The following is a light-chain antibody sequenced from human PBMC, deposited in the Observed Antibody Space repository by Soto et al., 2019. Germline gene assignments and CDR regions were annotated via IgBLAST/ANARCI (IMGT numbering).Light chain of an antibody. V-gene: IGLV2-14*01. CDR1: SSDVGGYNY. J-gene: IGLJ1*01. Sequence: QSALTQPASVSGSPGQSITISCTGTSSDVGGYNYVSWYQQQPDKVPKLMIYQVRNRPSGVSTRFSGSKSGDTASLTISGLQAEDEAEYYCGSYTSSNTYVFGTGTKVTVL. CDR2: QVR. CDR3: GSYTSSNTYV.